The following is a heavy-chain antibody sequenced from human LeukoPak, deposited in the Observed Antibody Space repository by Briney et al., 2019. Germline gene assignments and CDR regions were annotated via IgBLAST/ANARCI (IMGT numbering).Heavy chain of an antibody. J-gene: IGHJ2*01. Sequence: GGSLRLSCAASGFTSSSYDMSWVRQAPGKGLEWVSASGGDGGSTYADSVKGRFTISRDNSKNTLYLQMNSLRAEDTATYYCAKALNYWYFDLWGRGNLVTVSS. CDR2: SGGDGGST. CDR1: GFTSSSYD. V-gene: IGHV3-23*01. CDR3: AKALNYWYFDL.